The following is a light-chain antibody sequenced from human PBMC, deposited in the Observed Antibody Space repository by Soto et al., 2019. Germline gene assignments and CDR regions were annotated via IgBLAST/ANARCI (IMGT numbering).Light chain of an antibody. CDR3: QQYDSYWT. CDR2: DVS. J-gene: IGKJ1*01. Sequence: DIQMTQSPSSLSASVGDRVTITCRASQSISSYLNWYQQKPGKAPKLLIYDVSSLESGVPPRFSGSGSGTDFTLTISGLQPDDFATYYCQQYDSYWTFGQGTKVDI. V-gene: IGKV1-5*01. CDR1: QSISSY.